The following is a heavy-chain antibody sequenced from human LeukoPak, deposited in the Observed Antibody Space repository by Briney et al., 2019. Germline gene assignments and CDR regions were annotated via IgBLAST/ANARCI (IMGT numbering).Heavy chain of an antibody. V-gene: IGHV4-59*01. CDR2: IYYTGST. CDR3: ARDGPFLDY. D-gene: IGHD3-16*01. J-gene: IGHJ4*02. Sequence: PSETLSLTCTVSGDSITTYYWSWIRQPPGKGLEWLGYIYYTGSTNYNPSLKSRATISLDTSKNQFSLKLSSVTAADTAVYYCARDGPFLDYWGQGTLVTVSS. CDR1: GDSITTYY.